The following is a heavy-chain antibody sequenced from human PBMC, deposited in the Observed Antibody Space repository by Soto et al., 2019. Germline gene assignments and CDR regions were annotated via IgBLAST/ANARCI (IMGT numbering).Heavy chain of an antibody. CDR2: INSDGSST. V-gene: IGHV3-74*01. D-gene: IGHD3-9*01. Sequence: GGSLRLSCAASGFTFSSYWMHWVRQAPGKGLVWVSRINSDGSSTSYADSVKGRFTISRDNAKNTLYLQMNSLRAEDTAVYYCASSYLTGYYMDVWGKGTTVTVSS. CDR3: ASSYLTGYYMDV. CDR1: GFTFSSYW. J-gene: IGHJ6*03.